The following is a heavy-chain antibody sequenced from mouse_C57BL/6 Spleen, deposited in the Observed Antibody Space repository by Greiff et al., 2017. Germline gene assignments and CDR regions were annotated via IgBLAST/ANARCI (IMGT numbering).Heavy chain of an antibody. V-gene: IGHV5-17*01. CDR3: ARSSSENWYCDV. Sequence: EVKLVESGGGLVKPGGSLKLSCAASGFTFSDYGMHWVRQAPEKGLEWVAYICSGSSTIYYADTVKGRFTISRDIAKNTLFLQITSLRSEDTAMYYCARSSSENWYCDVWGTGTTVTVSS. CDR1: GFTFSDYG. J-gene: IGHJ1*03. CDR2: ICSGSSTI. D-gene: IGHD1-1*01.